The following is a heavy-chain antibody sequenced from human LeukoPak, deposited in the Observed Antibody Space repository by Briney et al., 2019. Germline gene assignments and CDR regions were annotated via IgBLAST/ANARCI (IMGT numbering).Heavy chain of an antibody. V-gene: IGHV4-34*01. Sequence: SETLSLTCAVYGGSFNGYYWTWLRQPPGKGLEWIGEINRGGSTDYNPSLKSRVTISVDTSKNQFSLRLSFVTAADTAVYYCARGRGSGSYYHYWGQGTLVTVSS. CDR2: INRGGST. J-gene: IGHJ4*02. CDR1: GGSFNGYY. D-gene: IGHD3-10*01. CDR3: ARGRGSGSYYHY.